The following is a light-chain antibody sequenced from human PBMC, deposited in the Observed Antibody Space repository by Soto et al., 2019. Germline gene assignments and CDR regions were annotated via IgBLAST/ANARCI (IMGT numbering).Light chain of an antibody. V-gene: IGKV3-15*01. CDR2: GAS. CDR1: QSVSSN. J-gene: IGKJ1*01. Sequence: EIVMTQSPATLSVSPGERATLSCMASQSVSSNLAWYQQKPCQAPRLLIYGASTRATGIPARCSGSGSGTEFNLTTSSLQSKDFAVYYCQQYNNWPPGTCGQGTKVEI. CDR3: QQYNNWPPGT.